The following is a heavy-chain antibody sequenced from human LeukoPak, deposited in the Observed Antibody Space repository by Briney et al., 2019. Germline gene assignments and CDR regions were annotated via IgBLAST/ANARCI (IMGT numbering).Heavy chain of an antibody. CDR1: GFSFSSYW. V-gene: IGHV3-74*01. CDR2: INTDGSAT. J-gene: IGHJ4*02. D-gene: IGHD4-23*01. Sequence: GGSLRLSCAASGFSFSSYWMHWVRQAPGKGLLWVSRINTDGSATYYADSVKGRFTISRDNAKNTLYLQMNSLRADDTAVYYCARDHFGGNSDYWGQGTLVTVSS. CDR3: ARDHFGGNSDY.